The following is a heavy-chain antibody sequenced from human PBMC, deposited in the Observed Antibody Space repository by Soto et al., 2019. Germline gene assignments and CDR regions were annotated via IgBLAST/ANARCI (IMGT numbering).Heavy chain of an antibody. D-gene: IGHD1-20*01. CDR2: INPSGGST. CDR3: AKAISGYNAPLDH. Sequence: ASVKVSCKASGYTFTSYYIHWVRQAPGQGLEWMGIINPSGGSTSYAQKFQGRVTMTRDTSKNTLYLQMNSLRAEDTAVYYCAKAISGYNAPLDHWGQGTRVTVSS. V-gene: IGHV1-46*01. J-gene: IGHJ4*02. CDR1: GYTFTSYY.